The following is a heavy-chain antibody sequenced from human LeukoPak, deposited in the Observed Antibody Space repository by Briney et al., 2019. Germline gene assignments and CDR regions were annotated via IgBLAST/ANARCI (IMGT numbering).Heavy chain of an antibody. CDR3: ARRHGFYHYMDV. J-gene: IGHJ6*03. V-gene: IGHV1-18*01. D-gene: IGHD3-10*01. CDR2: ININNHDP. Sequence: ASVKGSCKASGDTFTSYGISCVRQAPGQGLERMPWININNHDPKYAQKFKGRVTVSTNTSSATACRELRSLRSDDTSVYYCARRHGFYHYMDVWGKGTTVAVSS. CDR1: GDTFTSYG.